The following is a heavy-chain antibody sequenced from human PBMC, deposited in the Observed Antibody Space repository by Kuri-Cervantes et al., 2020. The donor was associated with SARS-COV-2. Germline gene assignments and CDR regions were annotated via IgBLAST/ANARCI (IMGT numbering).Heavy chain of an antibody. D-gene: IGHD7-27*01. CDR1: GFTFSSYS. Sequence: GESLKISCAASGFTFSSYSMNWVRQAPGKGLGWVSSISSSSSYIYYADSVKGRFTISRDNAKNSLYLQMNSLRAEDTAVYYCAPSTGDNGYWGQGTLVTVSS. V-gene: IGHV3-21*01. CDR3: APSTGDNGY. CDR2: ISSSSSYI. J-gene: IGHJ4*02.